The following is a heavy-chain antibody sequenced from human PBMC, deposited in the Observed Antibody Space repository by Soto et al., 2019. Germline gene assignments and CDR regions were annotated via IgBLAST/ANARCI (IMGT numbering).Heavy chain of an antibody. V-gene: IGHV4-28*01. J-gene: IGHJ4*02. CDR2: IYYSGTT. CDR1: GYSIGSSNW. Sequence: QVQLQESGPGLVKPSDTLSLTCAVSGYSIGSSNWWGWIRQPPGKGLEWIGYIYYSGTTYYNPSLKSRVTMSVDTSKNQFSLKLTPVTAVDTAVYYCARREIQGPIDYWGQGTLVTVSS. CDR3: ARREIQGPIDY. D-gene: IGHD1-26*01.